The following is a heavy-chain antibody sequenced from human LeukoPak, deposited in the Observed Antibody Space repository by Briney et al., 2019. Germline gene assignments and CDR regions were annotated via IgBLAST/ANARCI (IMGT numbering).Heavy chain of an antibody. D-gene: IGHD5-12*01. J-gene: IGHJ2*01. CDR3: AREFSGYDLGWYFDL. V-gene: IGHV1-8*01. CDR2: MNLNSGNT. Sequence: ASVKVSCKASGYTFTSYDINWVRQATGQGLEGMGWMNLNSGNTGDAHKFQDTVTMSRNTSISTAYMELSSLRSEDTAVYYCAREFSGYDLGWYFDLWGRGTLVTVSS. CDR1: GYTFTSYD.